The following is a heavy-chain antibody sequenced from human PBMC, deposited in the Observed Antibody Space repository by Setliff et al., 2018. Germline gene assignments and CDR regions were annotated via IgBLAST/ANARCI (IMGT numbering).Heavy chain of an antibody. CDR2: ISVYTGNT. CDR3: SRLVRYCSKTTCQTASGAEL. V-gene: IGHV1-18*01. Sequence: ASVKVSCKASGGTFRTDGFSWVRQAPGQGLEWMGWISVYTGNTNYAPKLQGRVTTTTDASTSTAYMELRGLTSDDTAVYYCSRLVRYCSKTTCQTASGAELWGQGTLVTV. D-gene: IGHD2-8*01. J-gene: IGHJ4*02. CDR1: GGTFRTDG.